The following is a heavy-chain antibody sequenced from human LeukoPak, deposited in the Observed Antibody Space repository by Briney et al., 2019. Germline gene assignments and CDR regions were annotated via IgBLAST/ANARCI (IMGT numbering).Heavy chain of an antibody. Sequence: SETLSLTCTVSGGSFSSYYWTWIRQPAGKGLEWIGRIYNRGTTNYSPSLESRVTMSLDTSKNWFSLSLSSVTAADTAVYYCARDRLGATGHWRIDVWGRGTLVTVSS. D-gene: IGHD1-26*01. CDR1: GGSFSSYY. J-gene: IGHJ2*01. CDR3: ARDRLGATGHWRIDV. V-gene: IGHV4-4*07. CDR2: IYNRGTT.